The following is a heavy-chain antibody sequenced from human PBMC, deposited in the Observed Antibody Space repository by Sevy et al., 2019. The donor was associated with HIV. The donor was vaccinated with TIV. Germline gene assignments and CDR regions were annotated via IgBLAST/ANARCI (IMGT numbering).Heavy chain of an antibody. J-gene: IGHJ5*02. CDR3: AREAAVAGTERNNWFDP. CDR2: IYTSGST. CDR1: GGSISSGSYY. V-gene: IGHV4-61*02. D-gene: IGHD6-19*01. Sequence: SETLSLTCTVSGGSISSGSYYWSWIRQPAGKGLEWIGRIYTSGSTNYNPSLKSRVTISVDTSKNQFSLKLSSVTAADTAVYYCAREAAVAGTERNNWFDPWGQGTLVTVSS.